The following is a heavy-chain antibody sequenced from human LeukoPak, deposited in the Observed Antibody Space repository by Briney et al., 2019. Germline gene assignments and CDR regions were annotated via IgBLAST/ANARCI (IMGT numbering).Heavy chain of an antibody. J-gene: IGHJ4*02. V-gene: IGHV4-39*01. Sequence: SETLSLTCTVSGGSLSSGGYYWGWIRQPPGKGLEWIGTIYYSGSTYYNPSLKSRVTISVDMSKNQVSLKMSSVTAADTAVYYCARRTNDYFDYWGQGTLVTVSS. D-gene: IGHD1-1*01. CDR1: GGSLSSGGYY. CDR3: ARRTNDYFDY. CDR2: IYYSGST.